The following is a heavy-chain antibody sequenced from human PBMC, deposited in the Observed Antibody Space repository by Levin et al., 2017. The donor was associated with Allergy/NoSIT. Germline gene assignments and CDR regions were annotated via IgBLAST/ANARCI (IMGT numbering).Heavy chain of an antibody. CDR1: GFIISNYW. CDR3: ARDLGPVDNCGKSKCWYDAFDI. D-gene: IGHD2-21*01. CDR2: IKQDGSEK. J-gene: IGHJ3*02. Sequence: SCAASGFIISNYWMTWVRQAPGKGLEWVANIKQDGSEKNYADSVKGRFTISRDNAKNSLYLEMNSLRVEDTAVYLCARDLGPVDNCGKSKCWYDAFDIWGQGTVVTVSS. V-gene: IGHV3-7*04.